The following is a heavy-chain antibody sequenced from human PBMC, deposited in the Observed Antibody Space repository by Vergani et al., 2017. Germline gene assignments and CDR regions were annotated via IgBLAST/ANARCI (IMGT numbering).Heavy chain of an antibody. CDR1: GGSFSGYY. CDR2: INHSGST. V-gene: IGHV4-34*01. CDR3: AKLYYYGSGSYYKV. D-gene: IGHD3-10*01. J-gene: IGHJ4*02. Sequence: QVQLQQWGAGLLKPSETLSLTCAVYGGSFSGYYWSWIRQPPGKGLEWIGEINHSGSTNYNPSLKSRVTISVDTSKNQFSLKLSSVTAADTAVYYCAKLYYYGSGSYYKVWGQGTLVTVSS.